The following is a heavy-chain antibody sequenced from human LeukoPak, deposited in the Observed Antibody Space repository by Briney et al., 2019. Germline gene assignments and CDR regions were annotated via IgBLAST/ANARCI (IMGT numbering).Heavy chain of an antibody. J-gene: IGHJ6*03. Sequence: SETLSLTCTVSGGSTSSYYWSWLRQPPGKGLEWIGYIYYSGSTNYNPSLNSRVTISVDTSKNQFSLKLSSVTAADTAVYYCARTFLGYYFYMDVWGKGTTVTVSS. CDR1: GGSTSSYY. CDR3: ARTFLGYYFYMDV. V-gene: IGHV4-59*01. D-gene: IGHD3-3*02. CDR2: IYYSGST.